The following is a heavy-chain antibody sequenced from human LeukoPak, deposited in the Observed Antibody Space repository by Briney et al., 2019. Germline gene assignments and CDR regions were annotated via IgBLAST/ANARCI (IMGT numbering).Heavy chain of an antibody. D-gene: IGHD3-16*01. CDR2: ISYLSSHV. CDR1: GFTFSDYD. Sequence: GGSLRLSCSASGFTFSDYDMNWVRQAPGKGLEWVSSISYLSSHVYYGDSVKGRFSISRDNAKNSLYLQMNGLGAEDTAIYYCGRAFPPLRTSSAGDLWGQGILVTVSS. V-gene: IGHV3-21*01. J-gene: IGHJ4*02. CDR3: GRAFPPLRTSSAGDL.